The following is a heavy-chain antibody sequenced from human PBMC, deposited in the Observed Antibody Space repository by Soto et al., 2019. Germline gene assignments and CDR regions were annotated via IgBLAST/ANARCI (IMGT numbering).Heavy chain of an antibody. CDR2: ISSNGGST. Sequence: GGSLRLSCAASGFTFSSYAMHWVRQAPGKGLEYVSAISSNGGSTYYANSVKGRFTISRDNSKNTLYLQMGSLRAEDMAVYYCAKSAYYGSGSYYSLPIYYYYYYMDVWGKGTTVTVSS. J-gene: IGHJ6*03. CDR1: GFTFSSYA. V-gene: IGHV3-64*01. CDR3: AKSAYYGSGSYYSLPIYYYYYYMDV. D-gene: IGHD3-10*01.